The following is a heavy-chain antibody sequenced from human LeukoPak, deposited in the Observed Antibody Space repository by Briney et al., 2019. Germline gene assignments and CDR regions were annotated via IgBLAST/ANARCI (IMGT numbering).Heavy chain of an antibody. D-gene: IGHD4-23*01. V-gene: IGHV3-23*01. Sequence: GGSLRLSCAASGFTFSNYGMSWVRQAPGRGLEWVSAISGRDTNTYYAESVEGRFTISRDNSKNTLYLQMNSLRAEDTAVYYCAKRSDYGSNGSYFDSWGQGTPVTVSS. CDR3: AKRSDYGSNGSYFDS. CDR1: GFTFSNYG. CDR2: ISGRDTNT. J-gene: IGHJ4*02.